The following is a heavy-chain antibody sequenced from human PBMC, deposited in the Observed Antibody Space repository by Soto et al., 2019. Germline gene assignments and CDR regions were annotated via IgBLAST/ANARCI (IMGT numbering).Heavy chain of an antibody. V-gene: IGHV1-3*01. D-gene: IGHD5-18*01. CDR2: INAGNGNT. Sequence: QVQLVQSGAEVKKPGASVKVSCKASGYTFTSYAMHWVRQAPGQRLEWMGWINAGNGNTKYSQKFQGRVTITRDTSACTAYMEPSSLRSEDTAVYYCARGLNGYLYYFDYWGQGTLVTVSS. CDR1: GYTFTSYA. J-gene: IGHJ4*02. CDR3: ARGLNGYLYYFDY.